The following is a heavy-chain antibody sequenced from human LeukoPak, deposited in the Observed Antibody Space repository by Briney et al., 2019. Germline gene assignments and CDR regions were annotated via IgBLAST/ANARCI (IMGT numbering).Heavy chain of an antibody. CDR3: AAGIDSSGHRDYYYYYMDV. Sequence: ASVKVSCKAFGYTFTSYYMHWVRQAPGQGFEWMGIINPSGGSTSYAQNFQGRVTMTRDMSTSTVYMELSSLRSEDTAVYYCAAGIDSSGHRDYYYYYMDVWGKGTTVTVSS. D-gene: IGHD3-22*01. J-gene: IGHJ6*03. V-gene: IGHV1-46*01. CDR2: INPSGGST. CDR1: GYTFTSYY.